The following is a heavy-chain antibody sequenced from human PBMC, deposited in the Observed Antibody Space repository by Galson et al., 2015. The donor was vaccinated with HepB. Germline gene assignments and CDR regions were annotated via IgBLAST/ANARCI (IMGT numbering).Heavy chain of an antibody. CDR2: ISGGGGNT. Sequence: SLRLSCAASGFRFSNYVMSWVRQAPGEGLEWVSSISGGGGNTYYADSVKGRFTISRDNSKNTLYLHMNSLGGEDTARYYCAKDLGGGYDFLENWFDSWGQGTLVIVSS. V-gene: IGHV3-23*01. CDR1: GFRFSNYV. D-gene: IGHD5-12*01. CDR3: AKDLGGGYDFLENWFDS. J-gene: IGHJ5*01.